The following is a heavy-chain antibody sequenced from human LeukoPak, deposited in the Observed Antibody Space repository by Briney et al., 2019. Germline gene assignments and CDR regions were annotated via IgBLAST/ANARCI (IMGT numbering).Heavy chain of an antibody. J-gene: IGHJ4*02. CDR3: ARDVMALFDY. CDR1: GFTLSSYW. Sequence: PGGSLRLSCAASGFTLSSYWMSWVRQAPGKGLEWVANIKEDGSEKYYVDSVKGRFTISRDNAKNSLYLQMNSLRAEDTAVYYCARDVMALFDYWGQGTLVTVSS. V-gene: IGHV3-7*01. CDR2: IKEDGSEK. D-gene: IGHD5-24*01.